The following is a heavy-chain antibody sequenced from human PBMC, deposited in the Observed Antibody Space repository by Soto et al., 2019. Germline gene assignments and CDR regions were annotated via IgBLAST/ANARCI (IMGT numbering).Heavy chain of an antibody. J-gene: IGHJ4*02. CDR1: GFTFSSHS. V-gene: IGHV3-48*01. CDR3: TRDLNSRY. Sequence: EVQLVESGGGLVQPGGSLRLSCAASGFTFSSHSMNWVRQAPGRGLEWISYISSSGDSIYYEDSVKGRFTISRDEARSSLDLQMNSQGAEDTAVYYCTRDLNSRYWGQGTLVTISS. CDR2: ISSSGDSI. D-gene: IGHD5-18*01.